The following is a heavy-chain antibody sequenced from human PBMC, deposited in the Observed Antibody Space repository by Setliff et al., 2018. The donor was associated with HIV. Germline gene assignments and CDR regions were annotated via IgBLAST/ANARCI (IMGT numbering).Heavy chain of an antibody. J-gene: IGHJ3*02. D-gene: IGHD5-18*01. CDR1: GGSISSGAYY. CDR3: ARDVGLDTSMSDAFDI. Sequence: KSSETLSLTCNVSGGSISSGAYYWSWIRQHPGKGLEWIGYIYYSGSTYYNPSLKSRVTISVDTSKNQFSLKLSSVTAADTAVYYCARDVGLDTSMSDAFDIWG. CDR2: IYYSGST. V-gene: IGHV4-31*03.